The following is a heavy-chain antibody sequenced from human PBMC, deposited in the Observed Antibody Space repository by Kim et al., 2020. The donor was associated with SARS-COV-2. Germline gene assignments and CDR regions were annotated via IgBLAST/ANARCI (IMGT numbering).Heavy chain of an antibody. CDR2: INHSGST. V-gene: IGHV4-34*01. CDR3: ARKAKIAPYYYDSSGYYAG. J-gene: IGHJ4*02. Sequence: SETLSLTCAVYGGSFSGYYWSWIRQPPGKGLEWIGEINHSGSTNYNPSLKSRVTISVDTSKNQFSLKLSSVTAADTAVYYCARKAKIAPYYYDSSGYYAGWGQGTLVTVSS. CDR1: GGSFSGYY. D-gene: IGHD3-22*01.